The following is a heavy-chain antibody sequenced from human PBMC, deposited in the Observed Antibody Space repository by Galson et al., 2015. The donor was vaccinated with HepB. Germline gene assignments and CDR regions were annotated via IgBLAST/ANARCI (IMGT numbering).Heavy chain of an antibody. D-gene: IGHD5-12*01. CDR1: GFTFSGSA. CDR2: IRSKANSYAT. V-gene: IGHV3-73*01. Sequence: SLRLSCAASGFTFSGSAMHWVRQAPGKGLEWVGRIRSKANSYATAYAASVKGRFTISRDDSKNTAYLQMNSLKTEDTAVYYCTRPSGYSGYGYYYYYGMDVWGQGTTVTVSS. J-gene: IGHJ6*02. CDR3: TRPSGYSGYGYYYYYGMDV.